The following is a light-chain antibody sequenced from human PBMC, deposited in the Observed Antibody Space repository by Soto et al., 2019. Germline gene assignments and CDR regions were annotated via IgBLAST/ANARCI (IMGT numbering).Light chain of an antibody. CDR3: QQYGSSGT. Sequence: VLTQSPGSLSLSPGKSATLACRASQSVSNNYLAWYQQKPGQAPRLLIYGASNRATGIPDRFSGTGSGTDFTLTISRLEPEDFAVYYCQQYGSSGTFGQGTKVDI. CDR2: GAS. CDR1: QSVSNNY. J-gene: IGKJ1*01. V-gene: IGKV3-20*01.